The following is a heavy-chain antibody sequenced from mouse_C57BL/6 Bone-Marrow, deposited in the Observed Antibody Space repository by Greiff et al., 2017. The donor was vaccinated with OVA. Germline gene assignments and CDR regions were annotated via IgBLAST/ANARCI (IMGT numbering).Heavy chain of an antibody. CDR3: ARGGDGYFWYFDV. Sequence: VQLQQSGAELVRPGTSVKVSCKASGYAFTNYLIEWVKQRPGQGLEWIGVINPGSGGTNYNEKFKGKATLTADKSSSTAYMQLSSLTSEDSAVYFCARGGDGYFWYFDVWGTGTTVTVSS. V-gene: IGHV1-54*01. D-gene: IGHD2-3*01. CDR2: INPGSGGT. J-gene: IGHJ1*03. CDR1: GYAFTNYL.